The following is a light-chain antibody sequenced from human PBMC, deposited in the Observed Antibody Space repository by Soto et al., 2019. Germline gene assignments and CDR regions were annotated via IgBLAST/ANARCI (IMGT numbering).Light chain of an antibody. CDR1: SSDVGSYNL. Sequence: QSVLNQPASVSGSPGQSITISCTGTSSDVGSYNLVSWYQHHPGKAPKLMIYEVIKRPSGVSNRFSGSKSGNTASLTISGLQAEDEADYYCCSYASSVYVFGTGTKVTV. CDR3: CSYASSVYV. J-gene: IGLJ1*01. V-gene: IGLV2-23*02. CDR2: EVI.